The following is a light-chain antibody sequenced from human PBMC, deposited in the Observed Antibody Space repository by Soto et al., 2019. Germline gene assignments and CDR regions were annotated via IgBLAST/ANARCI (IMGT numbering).Light chain of an antibody. CDR2: EVT. V-gene: IGLV2-14*01. Sequence: QSGLTQPASVSGSLGQSVTIPCTGTSTDVGAYNFVSWYQQHPDKAPKLLIYEVTHRPSGVSNRFSGSKSGNTASLTISGLQAEDEADYYCSSYTTTNTPVFGAGTKVTVL. J-gene: IGLJ1*01. CDR3: SSYTTTNTPV. CDR1: STDVGAYNF.